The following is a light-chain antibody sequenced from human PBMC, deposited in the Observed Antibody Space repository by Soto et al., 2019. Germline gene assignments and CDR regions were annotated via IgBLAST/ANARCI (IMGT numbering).Light chain of an antibody. CDR3: HPRYTTLFN. V-gene: IGKV1-39*01. CDR2: AAS. Sequence: DIQMTQSPSSLSASVGDRVTITCWARQTTNNYLNWYQQKPGKDPKLLIYAASSLHSGVPSRFSGSGFGTDYTLTVSSLQPEDFATYYCHPRYTTLFNCGPGTNVDIK. J-gene: IGKJ3*01. CDR1: QTTNNY.